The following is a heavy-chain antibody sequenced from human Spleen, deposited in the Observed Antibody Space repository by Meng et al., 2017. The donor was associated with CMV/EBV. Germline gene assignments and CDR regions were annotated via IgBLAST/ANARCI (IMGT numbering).Heavy chain of an antibody. D-gene: IGHD4-11*01. CDR1: FTFSGYG. Sequence: FTFSGYGMSWVRQAPGKGLEWVSSISNSGSYIFYADSVKGRFTISRDNAKNSLYLQMNSLRAEDTAVYYCARDGDRFLTTEYYFDYWGQGTLVTVSS. J-gene: IGHJ4*02. V-gene: IGHV3-21*01. CDR2: ISNSGSYI. CDR3: ARDGDRFLTTEYYFDY.